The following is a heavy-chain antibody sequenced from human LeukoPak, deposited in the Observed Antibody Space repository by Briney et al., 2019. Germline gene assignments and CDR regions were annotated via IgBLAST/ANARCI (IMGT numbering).Heavy chain of an antibody. CDR3: ARGVLTGDDGYAF. CDR2: IYSSGST. Sequence: SETLSLTCTVSGGSISGHYWCWLRQPAGKGLEHIGRIYSSGSTNYNPSLKSRVTMSVDTSKNQFSLKLSFVTAADTAVYYCARGVLTGDDGYAFWGHGTTVTVSS. CDR1: GGSISGHY. J-gene: IGHJ3*01. D-gene: IGHD7-27*01. V-gene: IGHV4-4*07.